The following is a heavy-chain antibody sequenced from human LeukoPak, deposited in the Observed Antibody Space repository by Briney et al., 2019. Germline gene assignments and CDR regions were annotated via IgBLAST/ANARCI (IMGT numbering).Heavy chain of an antibody. J-gene: IGHJ4*02. CDR1: GYIFTNYR. CDR3: ARLDEGFYYDDGGFNF. D-gene: IGHD3-22*01. CDR2: IYPGDSET. V-gene: IGHV5-51*01. Sequence: GESLKISCRASGYIFTNYRVAWVRQMPGKGLEWMGIIYPGDSETTYSPSFQGQVTISVDKSLTTAYLQWNTLKASDTAMYYCARLDEGFYYDDGGFNFWGQGTLIAVSS.